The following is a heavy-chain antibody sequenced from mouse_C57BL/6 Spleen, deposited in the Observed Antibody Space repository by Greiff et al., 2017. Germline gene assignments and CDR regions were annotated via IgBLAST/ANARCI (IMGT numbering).Heavy chain of an antibody. Sequence: QVQLQQPGAELVRPGSSVKLSCKASGYTFTSYWMHWVKQRPIQGLDWIGNIDPSDSETHYNQKFKDKATLTVDKSSSTAYMQLSSLTSEDSAVYYCARNDGLWYFDVCGTGTTVTVSS. CDR2: IDPSDSET. CDR1: GYTFTSYW. V-gene: IGHV1-52*01. D-gene: IGHD1-1*01. J-gene: IGHJ1*03. CDR3: ARNDGLWYFDV.